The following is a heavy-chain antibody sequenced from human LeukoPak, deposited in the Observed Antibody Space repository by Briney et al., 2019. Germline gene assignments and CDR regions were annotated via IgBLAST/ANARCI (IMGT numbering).Heavy chain of an antibody. CDR3: ARHPHTPDYGYYFDY. CDR1: GGSISSYY. Sequence: PSETLSLTCTVSGGSISSYYWSWIRQPPGKGLEWIGYIYYSGSTNYNPSLKSRVTISVDTSKNQFSLKLSSVTAADTAVYYCARHPHTPDYGYYFDYWGQGTLVTVSS. V-gene: IGHV4-59*08. CDR2: IYYSGST. D-gene: IGHD4-17*01. J-gene: IGHJ4*02.